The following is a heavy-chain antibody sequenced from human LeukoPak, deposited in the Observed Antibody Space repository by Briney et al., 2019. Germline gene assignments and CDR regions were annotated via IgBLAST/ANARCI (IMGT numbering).Heavy chain of an antibody. CDR3: ARDRVVGATIEAFDI. CDR2: ISTGGTYI. J-gene: IGHJ3*02. CDR1: GFIFSNYA. V-gene: IGHV3-21*01. Sequence: GGSLRLSCAASGFIFSNYAMSWVRQAPGKGLEWVSYISTGGTYIYYADSVKGRFTISRDNAKNSLYLEMNSLRAEDTAVYYCARDRVVGATIEAFDIWGQGTMVTVSS. D-gene: IGHD1-26*01.